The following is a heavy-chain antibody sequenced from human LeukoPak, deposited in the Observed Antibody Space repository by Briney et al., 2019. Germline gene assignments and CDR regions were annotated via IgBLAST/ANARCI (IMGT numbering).Heavy chain of an antibody. V-gene: IGHV3-23*01. D-gene: IGHD3-3*01. CDR1: GFTFSSYA. J-gene: IGHJ4*02. CDR3: AKGYDFWSGPLDY. CDR2: ISGSGGST. Sequence: GGSLRLSCAASGFTFSSYAMSWVRQAPGKGLEWVSAISGSGGSTYYADSVKGRFTISRDNSKNTLYLQMNSLRAEDRAVYYCAKGYDFWSGPLDYWGQGTLVTVSS.